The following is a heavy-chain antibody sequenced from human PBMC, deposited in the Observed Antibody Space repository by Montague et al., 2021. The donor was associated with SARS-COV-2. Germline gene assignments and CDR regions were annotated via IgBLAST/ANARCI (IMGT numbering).Heavy chain of an antibody. D-gene: IGHD5-12*01. Sequence: SLRLSCAASGFTFRDYSMSWVRHVPGKGLEWVAIFTSVGADTFYADSVKGRCTVSRDISTNLFYLQLNNVRGEDTATYFCARDFRYPLDVDPTQFDHWGPGTQVTVSS. V-gene: IGHV3-23*01. CDR3: ARDFRYPLDVDPTQFDH. CDR1: GFTFRDYS. CDR2: FTSVGADT. J-gene: IGHJ4*02.